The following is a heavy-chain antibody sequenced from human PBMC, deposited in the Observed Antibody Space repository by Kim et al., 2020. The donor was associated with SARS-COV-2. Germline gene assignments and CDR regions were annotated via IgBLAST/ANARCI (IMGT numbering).Heavy chain of an antibody. CDR2: IRGSGGAT. Sequence: GGSLRLSCAASGFTFSTFDMSWVRQAPGKGLEWVSVIRGSGGATYYADSVKGRFTIYKDNSKDTLYLQMNSLRAEDTAIYYCVKGAWLDYWGQGTLVTVSS. J-gene: IGHJ4*02. CDR3: VKGAWLDY. V-gene: IGHV3-23*01. CDR1: GFTFSTFD.